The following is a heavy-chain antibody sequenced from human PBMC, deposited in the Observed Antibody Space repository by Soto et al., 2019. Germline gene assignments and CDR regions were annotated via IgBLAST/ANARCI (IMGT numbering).Heavy chain of an antibody. CDR3: ARLDYYQSSGYYNEFDY. CDR2: ISAYNGHT. Sequence: QVQLVQSGAEVKKPGASVKVSCKASGYSFTSYGITWVRQAPGQGLEWMGWISAYNGHTKYAQKLQARVTMTTDTSTSTAYMELRSLRSDDTAVYYCARLDYYQSSGYYNEFDYWGQGTLVTVSS. V-gene: IGHV1-18*01. D-gene: IGHD3-22*01. CDR1: GYSFTSYG. J-gene: IGHJ4*02.